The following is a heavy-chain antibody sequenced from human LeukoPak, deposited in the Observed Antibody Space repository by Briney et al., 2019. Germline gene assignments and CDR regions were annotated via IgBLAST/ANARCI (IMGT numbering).Heavy chain of an antibody. Sequence: ASVKVSCKGSGYTFNHHGISWGRQAPGQGLEWMGWISCYNGDTHYAQKFQGRVTMTTDTSTATAYMEMRSLGSDDTAIYYCARDPSNTSGFYAYFDFWGQGTLVTVSS. J-gene: IGHJ4*02. V-gene: IGHV1-18*01. D-gene: IGHD6-19*01. CDR3: ARDPSNTSGFYAYFDF. CDR2: ISCYNGDT. CDR1: GYTFNHHG.